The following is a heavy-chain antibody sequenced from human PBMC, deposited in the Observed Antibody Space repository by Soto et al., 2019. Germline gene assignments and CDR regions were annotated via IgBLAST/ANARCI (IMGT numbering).Heavy chain of an antibody. J-gene: IGHJ6*02. Sequence: SETLSLTCTVSGGSISSSSYYWGWIRQPPGKGLEWIGSIYYSGSTYYNPSLKSRVTISVDTSKNQFSLKLSSVTAADTAVYYCARLSVLRYFDWLLPYGMDVWGQGTTVS. CDR3: ARLSVLRYFDWLLPYGMDV. V-gene: IGHV4-39*01. D-gene: IGHD3-9*01. CDR2: IYYSGST. CDR1: GGSISSSSYY.